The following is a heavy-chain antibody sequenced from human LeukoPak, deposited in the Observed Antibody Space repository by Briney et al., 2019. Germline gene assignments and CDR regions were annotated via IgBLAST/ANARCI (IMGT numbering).Heavy chain of an antibody. D-gene: IGHD5-12*01. J-gene: IGHJ4*02. CDR2: INPNSGGT. CDR1: GYTFTGYY. CDR3: ARARLTIVATNNALFY. V-gene: IGHV1-2*02. Sequence: ASVKVSCKASGYTFTGYYMHWVRQAPGQGLEWMGWINPNSGGTNYAQKFQGGVTMTRDTSISTAYMELSRLRSDDTAVYYCARARLTIVATNNALFYWGQGTLVTVSS.